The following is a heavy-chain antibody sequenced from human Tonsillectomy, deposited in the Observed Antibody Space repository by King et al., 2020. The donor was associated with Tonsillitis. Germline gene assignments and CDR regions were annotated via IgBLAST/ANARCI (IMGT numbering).Heavy chain of an antibody. CDR3: AKDRPYNGSV. D-gene: IGHD1-14*01. J-gene: IGHJ4*02. Sequence: VQLVESGGGVVQPGRSLRLSCAASGFTFSSYGMHWVRQAPGKGLDWVAVISSDGSDRYYADSVKGRFTISNDNSMNTLYLQMNSLRAEDTSVYYCAKDRPYNGSVWGQGTLVTVS. CDR1: GFTFSSYG. V-gene: IGHV3-30*18. CDR2: ISSDGSDR.